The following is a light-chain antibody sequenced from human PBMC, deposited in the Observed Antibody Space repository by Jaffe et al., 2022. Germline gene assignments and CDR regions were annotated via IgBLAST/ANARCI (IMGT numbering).Light chain of an antibody. V-gene: IGKV3-11*01. Sequence: EIVLTQSPATLSLSPGERATLSCRASESVNRFLVWYQQKPGQAPRLLIHDASNRAAGIPARFSGSGSGTDFTLTISSLEPEDFAVYYCQQRRSWPLTFGGGTKVEIK. CDR2: DAS. J-gene: IGKJ4*01. CDR3: QQRRSWPLT. CDR1: ESVNRF.